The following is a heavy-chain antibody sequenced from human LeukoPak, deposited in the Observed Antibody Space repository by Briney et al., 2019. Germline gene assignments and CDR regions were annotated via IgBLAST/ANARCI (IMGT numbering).Heavy chain of an antibody. D-gene: IGHD2-15*01. V-gene: IGHV3-48*03. J-gene: IGHJ4*02. Sequence: PGGSLRLSCAASGFTFSSYEMNWVRQAPGKGLEWVSYISSNSKTIFYADSMKGRFTISRDNAKNSLYLQMNSLRADDTAVYYCARVHGGYPFDYWGQGTLVTVSS. CDR3: ARVHGGYPFDY. CDR1: GFTFSSYE. CDR2: ISSNSKTI.